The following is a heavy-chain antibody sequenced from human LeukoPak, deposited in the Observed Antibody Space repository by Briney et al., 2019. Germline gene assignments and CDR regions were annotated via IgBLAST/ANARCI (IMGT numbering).Heavy chain of an antibody. Sequence: SETLSLTCTVSGGSISSGGYYWSWIRQHPGKGLEWIGYIYYSGSTYYNPFLKSRVTISVDTSKNQFSLKLSSVTAADTAVYYCAREVGDYSSRNFDYWGQGTLVTVSS. J-gene: IGHJ4*02. V-gene: IGHV4-31*03. CDR2: IYYSGST. CDR1: GGSISSGGYY. CDR3: AREVGDYSSRNFDY. D-gene: IGHD4-17*01.